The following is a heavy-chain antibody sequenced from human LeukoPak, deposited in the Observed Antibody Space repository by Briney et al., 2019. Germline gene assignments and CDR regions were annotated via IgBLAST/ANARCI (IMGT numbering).Heavy chain of an antibody. V-gene: IGHV4-39*07. CDR2: IYYSGST. Sequence: SETLSLTCTVSGGSISSSSYYWGWIRQPPGKGLEWIGSIYYSGSTYYNPSLKSRVTISVDTSKNQFSLKLSSVTAADTAVYYCARAPYSSSWFGYWGQGTLVTVSS. CDR1: GGSISSSSYY. CDR3: ARAPYSSSWFGY. J-gene: IGHJ5*01. D-gene: IGHD6-13*01.